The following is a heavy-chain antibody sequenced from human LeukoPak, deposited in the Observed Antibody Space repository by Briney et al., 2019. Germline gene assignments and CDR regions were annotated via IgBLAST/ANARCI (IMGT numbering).Heavy chain of an antibody. V-gene: IGHV3-23*01. CDR2: ISGSGGTT. Sequence: PGGSLRLSCAASGFTFNNYAMNWVRQAPGKGLEWVSAISGSGGTTYYADSVKGRFTISRDSSKNTLYLQMNSLRAEDTAVYYCAKVSGGGLYYDGMDAWGQGTTVTVSS. D-gene: IGHD1-14*01. J-gene: IGHJ6*02. CDR3: AKVSGGGLYYDGMDA. CDR1: GFTFNNYA.